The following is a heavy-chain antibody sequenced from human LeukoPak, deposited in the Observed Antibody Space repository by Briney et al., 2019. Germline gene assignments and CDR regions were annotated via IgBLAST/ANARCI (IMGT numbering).Heavy chain of an antibody. Sequence: ASVKVSCKASGYTFTSYYMHWVRQAPGQGLEWMGIINPSGGSTSYAQKLQGRVTMTRDTSTSTVYMELSSLRSEDTAVYYCARGYCTNGVCYWGVYYYYYMDVWGKGTTVTVSS. J-gene: IGHJ6*03. D-gene: IGHD2-8*01. CDR1: GYTFTSYY. V-gene: IGHV1-46*01. CDR2: INPSGGST. CDR3: ARGYCTNGVCYWGVYYYYYMDV.